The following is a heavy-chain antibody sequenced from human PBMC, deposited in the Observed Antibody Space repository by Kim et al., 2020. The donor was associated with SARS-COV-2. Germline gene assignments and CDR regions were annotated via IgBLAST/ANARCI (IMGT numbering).Heavy chain of an antibody. Sequence: SETLSLTCTVSGGSISSYYWSWIRQPPGKGLEWIGYIYYSGSTNYNPSLKSRVTISVDTSKNQFSLKLSSVTAADTAVYYCARDQEAVRGEKRYWYFDLWGRGTLVTVSS. CDR1: GGSISSYY. V-gene: IGHV4-59*01. CDR2: IYYSGST. J-gene: IGHJ2*01. D-gene: IGHD3-10*01. CDR3: ARDQEAVRGEKRYWYFDL.